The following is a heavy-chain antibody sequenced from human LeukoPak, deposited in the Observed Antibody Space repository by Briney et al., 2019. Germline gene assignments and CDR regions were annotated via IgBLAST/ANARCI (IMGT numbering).Heavy chain of an antibody. CDR3: ARDGGGYGGYDGIDY. CDR2: INPNSGGT. D-gene: IGHD5-12*01. V-gene: IGHV1-2*02. CDR1: GYTXTGYY. J-gene: IGHJ4*02. Sequence: ASVKVSCKASGYTXTGYYMHWVRQAPGQGLEWMGWINPNSGGTNYAQKFQGRVTMTRDTSISTAYMELSRLRSDDTAVYYCARDGGGYGGYDGIDYWGQGTLVTVSS.